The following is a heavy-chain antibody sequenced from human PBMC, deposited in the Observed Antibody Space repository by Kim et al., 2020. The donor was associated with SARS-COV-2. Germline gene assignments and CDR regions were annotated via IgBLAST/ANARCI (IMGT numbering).Heavy chain of an antibody. CDR1: GLTFSSYS. CDR2: ISSSSSTI. Sequence: GGSLRLSCAASGLTFSSYSLNWVRQAPGKGLEWVSYISSSSSTIYYADSVKGRFTISRDNAKNSLYLQMNSLRDEDTAVYYCALDSGYGTYYGMDVWGQGTTVTVS. CDR3: ALDSGYGTYYGMDV. D-gene: IGHD5-12*01. J-gene: IGHJ6*02. V-gene: IGHV3-48*02.